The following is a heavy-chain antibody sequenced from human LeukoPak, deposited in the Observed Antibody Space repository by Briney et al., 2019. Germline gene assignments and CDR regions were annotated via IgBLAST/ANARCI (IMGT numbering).Heavy chain of an antibody. CDR3: ATDVGALDY. V-gene: IGHV4-34*01. D-gene: IGHD1-26*01. CDR1: GGSFSGYY. J-gene: IGHJ4*02. Sequence: PSETLSLTCAVYGGSFSGYYRSWIRQPPGKGLEWIGEIDHSGSTNYNPSLKSRVTISVDTSKNQFSLKLSSVTAADTAVYYCATDVGALDYWGQGTLVTVSS. CDR2: IDHSGST.